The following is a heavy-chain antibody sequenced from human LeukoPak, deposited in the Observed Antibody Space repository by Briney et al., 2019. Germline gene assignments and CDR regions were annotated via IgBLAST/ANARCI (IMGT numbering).Heavy chain of an antibody. V-gene: IGHV1-2*02. CDR1: GYTFTGYY. Sequence: ASVKVSCKASGYTFTGYYMHWVRQAPGQGLEWMGWINPNSGGTNYAQKFQGRVSMTSDTSISTGYMELSRLRSDDTAVYYCARVVTPRYCSTTSCYWKAWFDPWGEGTLVTVSS. J-gene: IGHJ5*02. CDR3: ARVVTPRYCSTTSCYWKAWFDP. CDR2: INPNSGGT. D-gene: IGHD2-2*01.